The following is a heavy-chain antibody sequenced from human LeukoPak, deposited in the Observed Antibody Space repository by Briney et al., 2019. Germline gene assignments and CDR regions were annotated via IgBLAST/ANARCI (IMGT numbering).Heavy chain of an antibody. CDR2: IYSGGST. CDR3: ARAVYYYDSSGYHLPFDS. V-gene: IGHV3-66*01. J-gene: IGHJ4*02. Sequence: PGGSLRLSCVASGLTVSSNYMSWVRQAPGKGLEWVSIIYSGGSTYYADSVKDRFSISRDNSKNTVYLQMNSLGAEDTGVYYCARAVYYYDSSGYHLPFDSWGQGTLVTVSS. CDR1: GLTVSSNY. D-gene: IGHD3-22*01.